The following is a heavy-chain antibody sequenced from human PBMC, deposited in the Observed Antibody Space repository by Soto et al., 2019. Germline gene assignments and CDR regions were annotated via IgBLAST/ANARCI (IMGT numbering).Heavy chain of an antibody. CDR2: IKQDGSET. Sequence: PGGSLRLFCAASGFAFNVFWMSWVRQAPGKGLEWVANIKQDGSETYYVDSVKGRFTISRDNAKNSLYLQMNSLRADDTAVYYCARDLGYCAGGTCYTVLDYWGQGTLVTVSS. D-gene: IGHD2-15*01. CDR3: ARDLGYCAGGTCYTVLDY. V-gene: IGHV3-7*01. CDR1: GFAFNVFW. J-gene: IGHJ4*02.